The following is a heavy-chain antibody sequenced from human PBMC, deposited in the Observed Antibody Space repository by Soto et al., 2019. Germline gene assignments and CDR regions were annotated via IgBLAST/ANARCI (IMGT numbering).Heavy chain of an antibody. D-gene: IGHD3-16*01. Sequence: EVQLLESGGGLVQPGGSLTLSCAASGFTFSSYAISWVRQAPGTGLEWVSAISGSGGSTYYPDSVKGRSTISRDNAKNTPYLQINRLRAEDSAIYYCAKGPGISVENDYDISCSDYWGKGTLVTVSS. CDR2: ISGSGGST. J-gene: IGHJ4*02. CDR3: AKGPGISVENDYDISCSDY. V-gene: IGHV3-23*01. CDR1: GFTFSSYA.